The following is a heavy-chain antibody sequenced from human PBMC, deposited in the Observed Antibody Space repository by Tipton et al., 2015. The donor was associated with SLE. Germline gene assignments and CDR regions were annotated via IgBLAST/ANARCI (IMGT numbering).Heavy chain of an antibody. V-gene: IGHV4-61*09. CDR3: ARGDSGWYFDY. Sequence: TLSLTCTVSGDSISSDNYYWSWIRQPAGKGLEWIGHIHTSGSTTYNPSLKGRVSILLDTSKNHFSLKLSSVTAAGTAVYYCARGDSGWYFDYWGQGTLVTVSS. CDR2: IHTSGST. J-gene: IGHJ4*02. D-gene: IGHD6-19*01. CDR1: GDSISSDNYY.